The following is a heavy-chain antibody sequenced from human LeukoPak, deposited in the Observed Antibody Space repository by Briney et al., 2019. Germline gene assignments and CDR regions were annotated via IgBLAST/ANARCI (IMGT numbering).Heavy chain of an antibody. J-gene: IGHJ6*02. Sequence: SETLSLTCTDSGGSISSGSYYWGWIRQPPGKGLEWIGSIYYSGSTYYNPSLKSRVTISVDTSKNQFSLKLRSVTAADTAVYYCARHPCSGGSCPLDYYYYYGMDVWGQGTTVTVSS. CDR3: ARHPCSGGSCPLDYYYYYGMDV. CDR2: IYYSGST. D-gene: IGHD2-15*01. V-gene: IGHV4-39*01. CDR1: GGSISSGSYY.